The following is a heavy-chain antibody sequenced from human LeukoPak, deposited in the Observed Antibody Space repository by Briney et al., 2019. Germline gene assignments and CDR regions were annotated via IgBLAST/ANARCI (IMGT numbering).Heavy chain of an antibody. CDR1: GYTFTGYY. D-gene: IGHD2-21*02. Sequence: ASVKVSCKASGYTFTGYYMHWVRQAPGQGLEWMGWINPNSGGTNYAQKFQGRVTMTRDTSISTAYMELSRLRSDDTAVYYCARKLWYCGGDCYFDYWGQGTLVTVSS. CDR2: INPNSGGT. J-gene: IGHJ4*02. V-gene: IGHV1-2*02. CDR3: ARKLWYCGGDCYFDY.